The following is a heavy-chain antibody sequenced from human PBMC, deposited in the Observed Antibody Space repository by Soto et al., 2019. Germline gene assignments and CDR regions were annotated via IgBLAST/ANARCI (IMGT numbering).Heavy chain of an antibody. CDR2: ISYSGTT. CDR1: RGSISNYF. D-gene: IGHD6-19*01. J-gene: IGHJ4*02. Sequence: WETLSLTCTVSRGSISNYFWTWIRQPPGGGLEWIGYISYSGTTNYNASLKSRVTISVDTSANQFSLRVRSVTAADTAVYYCARASLTPGIAVAATLDYWGQGTLVTGSS. V-gene: IGHV4-59*01. CDR3: ARASLTPGIAVAATLDY.